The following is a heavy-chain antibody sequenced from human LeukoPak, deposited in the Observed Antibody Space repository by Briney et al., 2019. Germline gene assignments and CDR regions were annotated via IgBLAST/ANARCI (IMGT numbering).Heavy chain of an antibody. CDR2: IYYSGTT. D-gene: IGHD6-13*01. CDR1: GGSISSSPYY. V-gene: IGHV4-39*01. J-gene: IGHJ5*02. CDR3: ASSISSSWARGFDP. Sequence: PSETLSLTFTVSGGSISSSPYYWGWIRQPPGKGLEWIGSIYYSGTTHYNPSLESRVTISVDTSKNQFSLKLSSVTAADTAVYYCASSISSSWARGFDPWGQGTMVTVSS.